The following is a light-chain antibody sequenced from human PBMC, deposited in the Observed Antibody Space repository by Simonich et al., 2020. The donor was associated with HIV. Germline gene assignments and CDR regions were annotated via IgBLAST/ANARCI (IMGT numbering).Light chain of an antibody. J-gene: IGKJ1*01. CDR3: QQNDNTPWT. Sequence: DIQVTQSPSSLSASVGDRVTITCRASQSISSYLNWYQQKPGKAPKLLIYTASSLQSGVPSRFTGSGSGTDFTLTISSLQPEDFATYYCQQNDNTPWTFGQGTKVEIK. CDR1: QSISSY. V-gene: IGKV1-39*01. CDR2: TAS.